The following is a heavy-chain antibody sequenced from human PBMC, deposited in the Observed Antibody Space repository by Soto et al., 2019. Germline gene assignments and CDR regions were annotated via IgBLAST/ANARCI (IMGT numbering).Heavy chain of an antibody. D-gene: IGHD6-19*01. CDR1: GYSFINHW. V-gene: IGHV5-51*01. CDR3: TRPQSSGWYDY. CDR2: INPGDSDI. J-gene: IGHJ4*02. Sequence: GESLKISCKGSGYSFINHWIAWVRQMPGKGLEWMGIINPGDSDIRYSPSFQGQITISADKSISTAYLQWSSLKASDTATYYCTRPQSSGWYDYWGQGTLVTVSS.